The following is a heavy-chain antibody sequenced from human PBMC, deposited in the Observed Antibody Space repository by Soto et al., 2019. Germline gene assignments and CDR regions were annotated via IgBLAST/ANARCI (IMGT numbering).Heavy chain of an antibody. D-gene: IGHD1-1*01. Sequence: EVQLLESGGGLVQPGGSLRLSCAASGFTFSSYAMSWVRQAPGKGLEWVSVIRSRGDRTYYADFVKGRFTISRDNSRNTLYMQMNSLSVEDTAVYYCAKQQGPGTPYYYAMDVWGQGTTVTVSS. CDR2: IRSRGDRT. J-gene: IGHJ6*02. CDR1: GFTFSSYA. CDR3: AKQQGPGTPYYYAMDV. V-gene: IGHV3-23*01.